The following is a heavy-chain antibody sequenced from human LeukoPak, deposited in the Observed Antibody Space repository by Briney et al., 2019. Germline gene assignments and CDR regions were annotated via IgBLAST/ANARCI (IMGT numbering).Heavy chain of an antibody. CDR1: GFTFSDYW. CDR3: ARGTIAAAGYYYFDY. J-gene: IGHJ4*02. V-gene: IGHV3-7*04. D-gene: IGHD6-13*01. Sequence: GGSLRLSCAASGFTFSDYWMYWVRQAPGKGLEWVANIKQDGSEKYYVDSVKGRFTISGDNAKNSLYLQMNSLRAEDTAVYYCARGTIAAAGYYYFDYWGQGTQVTVSS. CDR2: IKQDGSEK.